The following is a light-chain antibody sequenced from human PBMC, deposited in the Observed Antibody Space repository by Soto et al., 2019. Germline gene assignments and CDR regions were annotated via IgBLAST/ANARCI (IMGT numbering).Light chain of an antibody. V-gene: IGLV2-14*01. J-gene: IGLJ3*02. Sequence: QSVLTQPASVSGSPGQSITVSCTGSSSDFGDDKYVSWYQQQPGKGPNLLIYGVNSRPSAISNRFSGSKSGNTASLTISGLQAEDEAEYFCGSFTTSRIWVFGGGTKLTVL. CDR1: SSDFGDDKY. CDR2: GVN. CDR3: GSFTTSRIWV.